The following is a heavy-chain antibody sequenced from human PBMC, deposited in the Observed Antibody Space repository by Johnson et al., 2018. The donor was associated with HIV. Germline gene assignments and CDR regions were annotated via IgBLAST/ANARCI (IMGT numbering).Heavy chain of an antibody. Sequence: VQLVESGGGVVQPGGSLRLSCAASGFTFSSYDMHWVRQATGKGLEWVSAIGTAGDTYYPGSVKGRFTISRENAKNSLYLQMNSLRAGDTAVYYCARASTLVAFDIWGQGTMVTVSS. CDR3: ARASTLVAFDI. CDR1: GFTFSSYD. CDR2: IGTAGDT. V-gene: IGHV3-13*01. D-gene: IGHD6-13*01. J-gene: IGHJ3*02.